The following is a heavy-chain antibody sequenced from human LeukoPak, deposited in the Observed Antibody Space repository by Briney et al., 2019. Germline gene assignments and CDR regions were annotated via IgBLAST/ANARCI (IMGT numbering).Heavy chain of an antibody. D-gene: IGHD1-1*01. CDR1: GDSFSDYY. CDR3: ARFERGQYNLDY. J-gene: IGHJ4*01. CDR2: IYYSGSSP. V-gene: IGHV4-59*01. Sequence: SETLSLTCTVSGDSFSDYYWGWFRQPPGKGLEWIGYIYYSGSSPNYSPSLKSRVTISVDTSKNQFSLNLSFVTAADTAVYYCARFERGQYNLDYWGHGTLVTVSS.